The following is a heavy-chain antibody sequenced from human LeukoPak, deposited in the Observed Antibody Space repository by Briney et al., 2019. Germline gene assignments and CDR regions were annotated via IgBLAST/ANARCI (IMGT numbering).Heavy chain of an antibody. CDR1: GYTFTGNY. CDR2: INPNSGGT. CDR3: ARDRGYSSFDY. V-gene: IGHV1-2*02. Sequence: ASVRVSCKASGYTFTGNYMHWVRQAPGQGLEWMGWINPNSGGTNYAQKFQGRVTMTRDTSISTAYMELSRLIFDDTAVYYCARDRGYSSFDYWGQGTLVTVSS. J-gene: IGHJ4*02. D-gene: IGHD6-19*01.